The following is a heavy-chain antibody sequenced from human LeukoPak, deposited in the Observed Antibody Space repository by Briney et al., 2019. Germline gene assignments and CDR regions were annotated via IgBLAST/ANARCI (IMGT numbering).Heavy chain of an antibody. V-gene: IGHV3-74*01. CDR1: GFTFSSYW. CDR3: AKDRYDSSVVTTYDY. J-gene: IGHJ4*02. CDR2: INSDGSST. Sequence: GGSLRLSCAASGFTFSSYWMHWVRQAPGKGLVWVSRINSDGSSTSYADSVKGRFTISRDNSKNTLYLQMNSLRAKDTAVYYCAKDRYDSSVVTTYDYWGQGTLVTVSS. D-gene: IGHD3-22*01.